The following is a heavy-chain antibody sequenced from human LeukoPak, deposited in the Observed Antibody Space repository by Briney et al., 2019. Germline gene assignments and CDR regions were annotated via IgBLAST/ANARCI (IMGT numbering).Heavy chain of an antibody. CDR2: IYYSGST. CDR3: ARSSGYYGGLDY. CDR1: GGSLSSYY. J-gene: IGHJ4*02. D-gene: IGHD3-22*01. V-gene: IGHV4-59*01. Sequence: SETLSLTCTVSGGSLSSYYWSWIRQPPGKGLEWIGYIYYSGSTNYNPSLKSRVTISVDTSKNQFSLKLSSVTAADTAVYYCARSSGYYGGLDYGGQGPLVTVS.